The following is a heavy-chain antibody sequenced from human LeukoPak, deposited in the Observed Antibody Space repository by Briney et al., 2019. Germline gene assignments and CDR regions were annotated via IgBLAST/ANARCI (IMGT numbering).Heavy chain of an antibody. CDR1: GGSISSSSYY. Sequence: SETLSLTCTVSGGSISSSSYYWGWIRQPPGKGLEWIGSIYYSGSTYYNPSLKSRVTISVDTSKNQFSLKLGSVTAADTAVYYCARTPRLDGYINYWGQGTLVTVSS. CDR3: ARTPRLDGYINY. J-gene: IGHJ4*02. D-gene: IGHD3-22*01. V-gene: IGHV4-39*01. CDR2: IYYSGST.